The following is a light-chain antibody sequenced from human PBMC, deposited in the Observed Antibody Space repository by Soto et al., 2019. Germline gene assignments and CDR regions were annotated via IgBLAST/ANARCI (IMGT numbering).Light chain of an antibody. CDR2: DNN. V-gene: IGLV1-51*01. CDR1: SSNIGNSF. CDR3: GAWDGGLSAFV. J-gene: IGLJ1*01. Sequence: QSVLTQPPSVSAAPGRTVTISCSGSSSNIGNSFVSWYQQLPGTAPRLLIYDNNERPSGIPDRFSGSKSGTSAILGITGLQTGDEADYYCGAWDGGLSAFVFGTGTKLTVL.